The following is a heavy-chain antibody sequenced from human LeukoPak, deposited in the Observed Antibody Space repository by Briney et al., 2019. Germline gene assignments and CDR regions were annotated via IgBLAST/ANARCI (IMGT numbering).Heavy chain of an antibody. CDR2: IYSGGST. D-gene: IGHD2-21*02. J-gene: IGHJ4*02. CDR3: AREHPLLRYFDY. Sequence: GGSLRLSCAASGFTVSSNYMSWVRQAPGKGLEWVSAIYSGGSTYYADSVKGRFTISRDNSKNTLYLQMNSLRAEDTAVYYCAREHPLLRYFDYWGQGTLVTVSS. CDR1: GFTVSSNY. V-gene: IGHV3-53*01.